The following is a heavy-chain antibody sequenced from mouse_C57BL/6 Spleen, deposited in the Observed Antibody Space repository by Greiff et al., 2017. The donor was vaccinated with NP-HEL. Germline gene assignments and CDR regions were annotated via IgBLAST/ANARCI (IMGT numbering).Heavy chain of an antibody. Sequence: EVHLVESGPGLVKPSQSLSLTCSVTGYSITSGYYWNWIRQFPGNKLKWMGYISYDGSNNYNPSLKNRISITRDTSKNQFFLKLNSVTTEDTATYYCARPFYSTDYAMDYWGQGTSVTVSS. CDR1: GYSITSGYY. D-gene: IGHD1-1*01. J-gene: IGHJ4*01. CDR3: ARPFYSTDYAMDY. V-gene: IGHV3-6*01. CDR2: ISYDGSN.